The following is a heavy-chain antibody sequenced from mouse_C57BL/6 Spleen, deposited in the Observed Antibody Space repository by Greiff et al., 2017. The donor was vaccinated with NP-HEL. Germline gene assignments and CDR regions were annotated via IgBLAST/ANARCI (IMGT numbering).Heavy chain of an antibody. V-gene: IGHV1-82*01. CDR2: IYPGDGDT. J-gene: IGHJ2*01. Sequence: VKLQESGPELVKPGASVKISCKASGYAFSSSWMNWVKQRPGKGLEWIGRIYPGDGDTNYNGKFKGKATLTADKSSSTAYMQLSSLTSEDSAVYFCAIIYFDYWGQGTTLTVSS. CDR1: GYAFSSSW. CDR3: AIIYFDY.